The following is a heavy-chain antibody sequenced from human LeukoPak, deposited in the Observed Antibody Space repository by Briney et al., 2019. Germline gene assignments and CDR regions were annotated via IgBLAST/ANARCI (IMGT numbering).Heavy chain of an antibody. V-gene: IGHV3-48*01. J-gene: IGHJ6*04. CDR1: GFTFDDYG. D-gene: IGHD6-13*01. CDR2: ISSSSSTI. CDR3: ARRRQLVMDV. Sequence: GGSLRPSCAASGFTFDDYGMSWVRQAPGKGLEWVSYISSSSSTIYYADSVKGRFTISRDNAKNSLYLQMNSLRAEDTAVYYCARRRQLVMDVWGKGTTVTVSS.